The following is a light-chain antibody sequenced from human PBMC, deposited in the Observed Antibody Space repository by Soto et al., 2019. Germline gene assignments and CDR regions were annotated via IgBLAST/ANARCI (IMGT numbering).Light chain of an antibody. CDR1: ISDVGGYNY. CDR2: EVI. J-gene: IGLJ1*01. Sequence: QASLTQPASVSGSRGQSVTISCTGTISDVGGYNYVSWYQQHPGKAPKLIICEVINRPSGVSNRFSGSKSGNTASLTISGLQAEDEADYYCRSYTSSSTLVFGTGTKVTVL. V-gene: IGLV2-14*01. CDR3: RSYTSSSTLV.